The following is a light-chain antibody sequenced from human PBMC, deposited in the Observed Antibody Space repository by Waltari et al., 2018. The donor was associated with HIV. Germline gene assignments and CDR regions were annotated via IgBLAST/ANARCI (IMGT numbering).Light chain of an antibody. CDR2: WAS. CDR1: QSVLYSSNNENY. J-gene: IGKJ5*01. V-gene: IGKV4-1*01. CDR3: QQYYSSPLT. Sequence: DIVMTQSPDSLAVSLGERATINCKSSQSVLYSSNNENYLAWYQQRPGQPPKLLIYWASTREIGVPDRFRGSGSGADFTLTINSLQSEDVAVYYCQQYYSSPLTFGHGTRLEIK.